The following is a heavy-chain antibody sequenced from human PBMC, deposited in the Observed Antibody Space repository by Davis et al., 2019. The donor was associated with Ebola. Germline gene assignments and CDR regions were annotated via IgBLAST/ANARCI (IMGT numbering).Heavy chain of an antibody. J-gene: IGHJ4*02. D-gene: IGHD3-22*01. CDR3: ARDRYSDGSRYVFEQSH. CDR1: GGTFSSYA. CDR2: IIPVFGIP. V-gene: IGHV1-69*13. Sequence: SVTVSRKASGGTFSSYAISCVRQAPGHGLDWMGGIIPVFGIPMYAQKFQGRVPITADESTSTAYMELSSLRSEDTAVYYCARDRYSDGSRYVFEQSHWGQGTLVTVSS.